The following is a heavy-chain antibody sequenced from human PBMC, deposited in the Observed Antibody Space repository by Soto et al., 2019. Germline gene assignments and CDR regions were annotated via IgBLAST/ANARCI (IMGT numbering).Heavy chain of an antibody. CDR1: RGTFSNYA. V-gene: IGHV1-69*01. J-gene: IGHJ5*02. CDR2: IVPIHDTT. D-gene: IGHD3-3*01. Sequence: QVQLVQTGAEVKRPGSSVNVSCTASRGTFSNYAILLVRQAPGQGLEWMGGIVPIHDTTDYAQKFQGRVPIAEVGAAGTAYMELRSLRSEDSAVYYCAADYEEHLSSGQGTLVTISS. CDR3: AADYEEHLS.